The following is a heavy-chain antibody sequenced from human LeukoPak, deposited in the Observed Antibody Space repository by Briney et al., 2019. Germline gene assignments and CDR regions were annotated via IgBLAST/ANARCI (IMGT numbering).Heavy chain of an antibody. J-gene: IGHJ5*02. CDR3: ARLEGGYIAAYWFDP. V-gene: IGHV4-39*01. CDR2: IYYSGST. CDR1: GGSISSSSYY. D-gene: IGHD6-13*01. Sequence: SETLSLTCTVSGGSISSSSYYWGWIRQPPGKGLEWIGSIYYSGSTYYNPSLKIRVTISVDTSKNQFSLKLSSVTAADTAVYYCARLEGGYIAAYWFDPWGQGTLVTVSS.